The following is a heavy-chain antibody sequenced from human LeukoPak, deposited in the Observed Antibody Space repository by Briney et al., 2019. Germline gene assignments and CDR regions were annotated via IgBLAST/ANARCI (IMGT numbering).Heavy chain of an antibody. CDR1: GGSISGYY. CDR2: INHSGST. CDR3: ARVPKSNYDFWSGYYKDYGMDV. D-gene: IGHD3-3*01. Sequence: SETLSLTCTVSGGSISGYYWSWIRQPPGKGLEWIGEINHSGSTNYNPSLKSRVTISVDTSKNQFSLKLSSVTAADTAVYYCARVPKSNYDFWSGYYKDYGMDVWGQGTTVTVSS. V-gene: IGHV4-34*01. J-gene: IGHJ6*02.